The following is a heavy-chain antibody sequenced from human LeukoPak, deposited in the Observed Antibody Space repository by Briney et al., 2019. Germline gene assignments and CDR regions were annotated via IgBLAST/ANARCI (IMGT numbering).Heavy chain of an antibody. Sequence: GASVKVSCMTSGYTFTSYHINWVRQATGQGLEWMGWMNPYSGDRGYAQNFQGRVSITSDASIGTAYMELSSLRSDDTAVYFCARTTSLTASGYDYWGQGTLVTVSS. CDR2: MNPYSGDR. D-gene: IGHD4-17*01. CDR3: ARTTSLTASGYDY. CDR1: GYTFTSYH. J-gene: IGHJ4*02. V-gene: IGHV1-8*03.